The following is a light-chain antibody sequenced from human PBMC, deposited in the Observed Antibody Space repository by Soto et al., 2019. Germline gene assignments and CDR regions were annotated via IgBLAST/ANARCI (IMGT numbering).Light chain of an antibody. CDR1: QSVRSNS. Sequence: EIALTHSRGTLSFSRAGRACLXSTASQSVRSNSLAWFQQKPGQAPRLLIYGASNRATGIPDRFSGSGSGTDFTLTISRLEPEDFAVYYCQQYTDLPRTFGQGTKVDIK. V-gene: IGKV3-20*01. CDR2: GAS. J-gene: IGKJ1*01. CDR3: QQYTDLPRT.